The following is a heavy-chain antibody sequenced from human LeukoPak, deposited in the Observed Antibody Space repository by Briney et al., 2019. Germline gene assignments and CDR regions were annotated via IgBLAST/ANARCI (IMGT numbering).Heavy chain of an antibody. CDR1: GFTFDDYA. Sequence: GGSLRLSCAVSGFTFDDYAMHWVRQVPGKGLEWVSGINWNSDSIVYADSVKGRFATSRDNAKNSLYLQMNSLRAEDTAFYYCAINGGGDSGYGNFDYWGQGTLVTVSS. CDR2: INWNSDSI. J-gene: IGHJ4*02. CDR3: AINGGGDSGYGNFDY. D-gene: IGHD5-12*01. V-gene: IGHV3-9*01.